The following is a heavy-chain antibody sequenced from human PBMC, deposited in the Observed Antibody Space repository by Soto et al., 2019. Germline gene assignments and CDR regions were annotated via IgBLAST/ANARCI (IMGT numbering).Heavy chain of an antibody. CDR2: IYHCGST. CDR1: SGSISNLGYP. Sequence: PSATLSLTCAVSSGSISNLGYPLIWTRQPPGKGLEWIGYIYHCGSTSYNPSLKSRVTISVDRSKNQFSLKLSSVTAADTAVYYCAKDSGYNYGYFRWFDPWGQGTLVTVSS. D-gene: IGHD5-18*01. V-gene: IGHV4-30-2*01. CDR3: AKDSGYNYGYFRWFDP. J-gene: IGHJ5*02.